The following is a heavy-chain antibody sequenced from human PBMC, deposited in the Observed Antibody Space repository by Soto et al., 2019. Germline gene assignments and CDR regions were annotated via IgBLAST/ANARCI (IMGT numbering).Heavy chain of an antibody. CDR3: ARRGITGPASLQSYYYYMDV. Sequence: QVQLVESGGGVVQPGRSLRLSCAASGFTFSSYGMHWVRQAPGKGLEWVAVIWYDGSNKYYADSVKGRFTISRDNSKNTLYVQMNSLRAEDTAVYYCARRGITGPASLQSYYYYMDVWGKGTTVTVSS. V-gene: IGHV3-33*01. CDR1: GFTFSSYG. D-gene: IGHD1-20*01. J-gene: IGHJ6*03. CDR2: IWYDGSNK.